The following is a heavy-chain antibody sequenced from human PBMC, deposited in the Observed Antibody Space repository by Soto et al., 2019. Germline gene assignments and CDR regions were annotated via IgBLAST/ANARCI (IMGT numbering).Heavy chain of an antibody. J-gene: IGHJ5*02. CDR2: FHYSGST. CDR1: GGSISSFY. V-gene: IGHV4-59*01. Sequence: QVQLQESGPGLVKPSETLSLTCTVSGGSISSFYWNWIRQSPGKGLEWIGYFHYSGSTNYNPSLKRRVARSVDTSKSQFSLKLNSVTAAETAMYCCARIFYVRGCNFNWIDPRGQGALVTVSS. CDR3: ARIFYVRGCNFNWIDP. D-gene: IGHD1-20*01.